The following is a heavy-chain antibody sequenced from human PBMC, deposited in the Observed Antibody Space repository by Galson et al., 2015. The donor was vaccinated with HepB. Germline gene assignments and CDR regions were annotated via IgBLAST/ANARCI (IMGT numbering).Heavy chain of an antibody. J-gene: IGHJ3*02. V-gene: IGHV3-7*01. CDR1: GFTFSSYW. CDR3: ARELPPIGGGAFDI. D-gene: IGHD1-14*01. Sequence: SLRLSCAASGFTFSSYWMSWVRQAPGKGLEWVANIKQDGSEKYYVDSVKGRFTISRDNAKNSLYLQMNSLRAEDTAVYYCARELPPIGGGAFDIWGQGTMVTVSS. CDR2: IKQDGSEK.